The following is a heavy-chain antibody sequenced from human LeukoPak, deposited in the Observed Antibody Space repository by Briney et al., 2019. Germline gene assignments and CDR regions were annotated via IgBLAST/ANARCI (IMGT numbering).Heavy chain of an antibody. CDR3: ARGGLLWFGELLPPIPHFDY. CDR1: GGSISSYY. V-gene: IGHV4-59*01. J-gene: IGHJ4*02. CDR2: IYYSGST. D-gene: IGHD3-10*01. Sequence: SETLSLTCTASGGSISSYYWSWIRQPPGKGLEWIGYIYYSGSTNYTPSLTSRVTISVDTSKNQFSLKLSSVTAADTAVYYCARGGLLWFGELLPPIPHFDYWGQGTLVTVSS.